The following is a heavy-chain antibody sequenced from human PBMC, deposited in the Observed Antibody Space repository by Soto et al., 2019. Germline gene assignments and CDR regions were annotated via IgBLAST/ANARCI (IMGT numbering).Heavy chain of an antibody. CDR2: MSFSGIVI. Sequence: QVHLVESGGGLVKPGGSQTLSCSASGFSFSDYYMTWIRQAPGKGLEWLAYMSFSGIVIYYADSVKCRFTISRDTAKNTLYMQMKSLRDEDTAVYYCAREGSIGAEGGVWGQGTLVSVSS. CDR1: GFSFSDYY. D-gene: IGHD1-26*01. J-gene: IGHJ4*02. CDR3: AREGSIGAEGGV. V-gene: IGHV3-11*01.